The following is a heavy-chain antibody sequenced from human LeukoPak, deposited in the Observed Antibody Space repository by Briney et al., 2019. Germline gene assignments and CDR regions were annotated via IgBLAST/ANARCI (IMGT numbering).Heavy chain of an antibody. Sequence: GSLRLSCAASGFTFSSYGMHWVRQAPGKGLEWVAVIWYDGSNKYYADSVKGRFTISRDNSKNTLYLQMNSLRAEDTAVYYCARDIVRGRYDFWSGYYTDIDYWGQGTLVTVSS. D-gene: IGHD3-3*01. CDR2: IWYDGSNK. J-gene: IGHJ4*02. V-gene: IGHV3-33*01. CDR1: GFTFSSYG. CDR3: ARDIVRGRYDFWSGYYTDIDY.